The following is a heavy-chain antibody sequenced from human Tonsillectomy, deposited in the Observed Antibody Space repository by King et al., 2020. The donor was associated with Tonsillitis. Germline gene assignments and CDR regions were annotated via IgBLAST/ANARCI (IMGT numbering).Heavy chain of an antibody. CDR1: GFTFSSYS. V-gene: IGHV3-48*01. CDR3: ARSTFGMDV. CDR2: ICYISSTI. D-gene: IGHD2/OR15-2a*01. J-gene: IGHJ6*02. Sequence: VQLVESGGGLVQPGGSLRLSGAATGFTFSSYSMNWVRQAPGQGLDWFAYICYISSTIYYADSVKGRFTISIDNAKNSLYLQMNSLRAEDTAVYYCARSTFGMDVWGQGTTVTVSS.